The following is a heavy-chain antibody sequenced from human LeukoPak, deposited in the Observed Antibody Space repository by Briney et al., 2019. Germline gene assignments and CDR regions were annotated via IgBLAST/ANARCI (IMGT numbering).Heavy chain of an antibody. D-gene: IGHD4-23*01. Sequence: GESLKISCKGSGYTFTSYGISWVRQAPGQGLEWMGWISAYNGNTNYAQKLQGRVTMTTDTSTSTAYMELRSLRSDDTAVYYCAMATTVVTPVGYWGQGTLVTVSS. CDR3: AMATTVVTPVGY. CDR2: ISAYNGNT. J-gene: IGHJ4*02. CDR1: GYTFTSYG. V-gene: IGHV1-18*01.